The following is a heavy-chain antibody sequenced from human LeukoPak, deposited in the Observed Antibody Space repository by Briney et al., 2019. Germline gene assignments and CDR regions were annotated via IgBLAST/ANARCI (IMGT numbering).Heavy chain of an antibody. CDR3: ASCLFDYYYFAQ. CDR2: IYHSGTT. V-gene: IGHV4-4*02. CDR1: GDSITSHNW. Sequence: PSETLSLTCAVSGDSITSHNWWSWVRQSPGKGLEWIGEIYHSGTTNYSPSLKSRVTISVDKSKNQLSLELTSVTAADTAVYFCASCLFDYYYFAQWGQGTLVTVSP. J-gene: IGHJ4*02. D-gene: IGHD2/OR15-2a*01.